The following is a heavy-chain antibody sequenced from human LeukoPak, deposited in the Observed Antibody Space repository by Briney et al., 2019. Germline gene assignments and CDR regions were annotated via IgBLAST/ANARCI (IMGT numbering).Heavy chain of an antibody. Sequence: GGSLRLSCVASGFTFSTSDMNWVRQAPGKGLDWVSYFSRSGTNIYYAESVKGRFTISRDNAKKSLYLQMNSLRVEDTAVYYCARMGGNLSRWGQGTLVTVSS. D-gene: IGHD1-26*01. CDR3: ARMGGNLSR. J-gene: IGHJ4*02. CDR2: FSRSGTNI. CDR1: GFTFSTSD. V-gene: IGHV3-48*03.